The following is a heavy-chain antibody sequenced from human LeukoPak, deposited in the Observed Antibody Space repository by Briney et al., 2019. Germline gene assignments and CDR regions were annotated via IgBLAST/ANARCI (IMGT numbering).Heavy chain of an antibody. Sequence: PGRSLRLSCAASGFTFSSYAMHWVRQAPGKGLEWVAVIWYDGSNKYYADSVKGRFTISRDNSKNTLYLQMNSLRAEDTAVYYCARGGGKSSGYFDFWSQGTPVTVSS. CDR2: IWYDGSNK. J-gene: IGHJ4*02. V-gene: IGHV3-33*01. CDR1: GFTFSSYA. CDR3: ARGGGKSSGYFDF. D-gene: IGHD3-22*01.